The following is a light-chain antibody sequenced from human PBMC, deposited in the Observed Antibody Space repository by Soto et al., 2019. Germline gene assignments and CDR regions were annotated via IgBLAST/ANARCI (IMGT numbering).Light chain of an antibody. Sequence: EIVLTQSPGTLSLSPGERATLSCRASQSVSSTYLVWYQQKPGQAPRLLIYGASSRATGIPDRFSGSGSGTDSTHTISRLEPEDFAVYYCQQFGSSPPVTFGGGTKVEIK. J-gene: IGKJ4*01. V-gene: IGKV3-20*01. CDR2: GAS. CDR3: QQFGSSPPVT. CDR1: QSVSSTY.